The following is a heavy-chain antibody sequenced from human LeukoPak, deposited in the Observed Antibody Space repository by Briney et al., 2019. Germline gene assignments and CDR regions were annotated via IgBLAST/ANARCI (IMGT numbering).Heavy chain of an antibody. Sequence: PSETLSLTCTVSGGSISSYYWSWIRQPPGKGLEWIGYIYYSGSTNYNPSLKSRVTISVDTSKNQFSLKLSSVTAADTAVYFCARSGQDCTSTSCSAYYYYGMDVWGQGTTVTVSS. CDR3: ARSGQDCTSTSCSAYYYYGMDV. J-gene: IGHJ6*02. CDR1: GGSISSYY. CDR2: IYYSGST. V-gene: IGHV4-59*08. D-gene: IGHD2-2*01.